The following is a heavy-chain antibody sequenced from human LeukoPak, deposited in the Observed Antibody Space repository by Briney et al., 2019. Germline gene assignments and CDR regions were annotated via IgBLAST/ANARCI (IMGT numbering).Heavy chain of an antibody. V-gene: IGHV4-59*12. CDR3: ARGILVTVYAAFDY. D-gene: IGHD2-8*01. J-gene: IGHJ4*02. CDR1: GGSISSYY. CDR2: IYYSGST. Sequence: SETLSLTCTVSGGSISSYYWSWIRQPPGKGLEWIGYIYYSGSTNYNPSLTSRVTLSVDTSKNQFSLQLSSVTAADTAVYYCARGILVTVYAAFDYWGQGSLVTVSS.